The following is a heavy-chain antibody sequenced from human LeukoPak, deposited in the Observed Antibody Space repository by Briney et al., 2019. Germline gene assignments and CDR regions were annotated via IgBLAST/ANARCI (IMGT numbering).Heavy chain of an antibody. CDR1: GGSISSYY. D-gene: IGHD6-25*01. CDR3: ARRPASGAFDI. J-gene: IGHJ3*02. V-gene: IGHV4-59*08. Sequence: SETLSLTCTVSGGSISSYYWSWIRQPPGKGLEWIGYIYYSGSTNYNPSLKSRVTISVDTSKSQFSLKLSSVTAADTAVYYCARRPASGAFDIWGQGTMVTVSS. CDR2: IYYSGST.